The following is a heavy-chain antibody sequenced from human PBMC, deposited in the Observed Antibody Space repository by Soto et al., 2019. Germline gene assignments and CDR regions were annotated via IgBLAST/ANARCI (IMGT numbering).Heavy chain of an antibody. J-gene: IGHJ6*02. CDR1: GGSISSYY. V-gene: IGHV4-4*07. Sequence: SQTRSLTCTVSGGSISSYYWSWIRQPAGKGLEWIGRIYTSGSTNYNPSLKSRVTMSVDTSKSQFSLKLRSVTAADTAVYYCARGWGLVVAPHAPYYYDCVDVWGQGTTFTAP. D-gene: IGHD3-22*01. CDR2: IYTSGST. CDR3: ARGWGLVVAPHAPYYYDCVDV.